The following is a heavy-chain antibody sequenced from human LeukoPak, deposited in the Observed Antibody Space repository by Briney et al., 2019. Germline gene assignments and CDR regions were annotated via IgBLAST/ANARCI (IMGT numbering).Heavy chain of an antibody. CDR3: ARARHYYDSSGYYPYYYYYYGMDG. CDR1: GYTFTSYG. Sequence: ASVKVSCKASGYTFTSYGISWVRQAPGQGLEWMGGIIPIFGTANYAQKFQGRVTITADESTSTAYMELSSLRSEDTAVYYCARARHYYDSSGYYPYYYYYYGMDGWGQGTTVTVSS. D-gene: IGHD3-22*01. J-gene: IGHJ6*02. V-gene: IGHV1-69*13. CDR2: IIPIFGTA.